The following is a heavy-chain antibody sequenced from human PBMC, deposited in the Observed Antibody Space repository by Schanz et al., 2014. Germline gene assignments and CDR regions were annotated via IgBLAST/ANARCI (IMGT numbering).Heavy chain of an antibody. CDR2: ISGSGSTT. D-gene: IGHD2-8*01. J-gene: IGHJ6*02. V-gene: IGHV3-23*04. CDR3: TKDTIGYQKPIDV. CDR1: GFTFGNYA. Sequence: DVQLVDSGGDLVQPWGSLRLSCAASGFTFGNYAMNWVRQAPGKGLEWVSTISGSGSTTYYADSVKGRFTISRDNSRNTLSLQMNSLRAEDTAVYYCTKDTIGYQKPIDVWGQGTTVTVSS.